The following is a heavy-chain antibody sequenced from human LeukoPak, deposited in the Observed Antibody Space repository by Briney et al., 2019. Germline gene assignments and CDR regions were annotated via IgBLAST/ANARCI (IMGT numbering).Heavy chain of an antibody. CDR2: ISYDGSNK. Sequence: GRSLRLSCAASGFTFSSYAMHWVRQAPGKGLEWVAVISYDGSNKYYADSVKGRFTISRDNSKNYLYLQMNSLRAEDTALYYCAKGTSSWHEFDSWGQGTLVTVSS. V-gene: IGHV3-30*04. CDR3: AKGTSSWHEFDS. D-gene: IGHD6-13*01. J-gene: IGHJ4*02. CDR1: GFTFSSYA.